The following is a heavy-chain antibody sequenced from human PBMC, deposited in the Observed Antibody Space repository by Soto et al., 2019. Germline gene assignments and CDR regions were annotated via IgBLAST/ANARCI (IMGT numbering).Heavy chain of an antibody. CDR1: GFTFSSYA. CDR2: ISGSGGST. V-gene: IGHV3-23*01. Sequence: EVQLLESGGGLVQPGGSLRLSCAASGFTFSSYAMSWVRQAPGKGLEWVSAISGSGGSTYYADSVKGRFTISRDNSKNTLYLQMNSLRAEDTAVYYCANGDPNCSGGSCYWNWFHPWGQGTLVTVSS. CDR3: ANGDPNCSGGSCYWNWFHP. J-gene: IGHJ5*02. D-gene: IGHD2-15*01.